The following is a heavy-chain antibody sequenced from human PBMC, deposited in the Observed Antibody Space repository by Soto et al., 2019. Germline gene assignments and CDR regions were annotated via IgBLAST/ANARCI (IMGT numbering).Heavy chain of an antibody. CDR2: INHSGST. Sequence: SETLSLTCAVYGGSFSGYYWSWIRQPPGKGLEWIGEINHSGSTNYNPSLKSRVTISVDTSKNQFSLKRSSVTAADTAVYYCARGEGPGIAAAGTWEYYFDYWGQGTLVTVSS. J-gene: IGHJ4*02. V-gene: IGHV4-34*01. CDR1: GGSFSGYY. D-gene: IGHD6-13*01. CDR3: ARGEGPGIAAAGTWEYYFDY.